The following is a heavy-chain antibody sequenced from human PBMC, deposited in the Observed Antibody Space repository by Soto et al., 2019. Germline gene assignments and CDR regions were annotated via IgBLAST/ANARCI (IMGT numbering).Heavy chain of an antibody. Sequence: QITLKESGPTLVKPTQTLTLTCTFSGFSLSTTGVGVAWIRQPPGKALEWLALIYWDDDKRYSPSLKSRLTTTKESSKNHVVLTMINLDPANTVTYYCENTSCVSHCFDPWGEGTLVTVSS. CDR1: GFSLSTTGVG. D-gene: IGHD6-6*01. CDR3: ENTSCVSHCFDP. J-gene: IGHJ5*02. V-gene: IGHV2-5*02. CDR2: IYWDDDK.